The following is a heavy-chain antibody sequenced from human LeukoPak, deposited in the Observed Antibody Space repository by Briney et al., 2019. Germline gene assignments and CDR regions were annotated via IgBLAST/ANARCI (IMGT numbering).Heavy chain of an antibody. D-gene: IGHD3-10*01. CDR1: GYSFTSNY. J-gene: IGHJ4*02. CDR3: ARDLGRITMVRGPVDY. V-gene: IGHV1-46*01. Sequence: ASVKVSCKASGYSFTSNYTHWVRQAPGQGLEWMGMIYPSDGSTSYAQKFQGRVTMTRDTSTSTVYMELSSLRSEDTAVYYCARDLGRITMVRGPVDYWGQGTLVTVSS. CDR2: IYPSDGST.